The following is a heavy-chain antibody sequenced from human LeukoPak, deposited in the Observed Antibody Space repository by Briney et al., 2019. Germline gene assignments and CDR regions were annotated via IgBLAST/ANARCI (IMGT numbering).Heavy chain of an antibody. D-gene: IGHD6-6*01. CDR2: IYTSGGT. J-gene: IGHJ4*02. CDR1: GDSLSSYY. CDR3: ARLTRLSTSPDRYYLDY. Sequence: SETLSLTCTVSGDSLSSYYWSWIRQPPGKGLKWIGYIYTSGGTNYIPSLKGRVTISNDTSKNQFSLKLSSATAADSAVYYCARLTRLSTSPDRYYLDYWGQGTLVTVSS. V-gene: IGHV4-4*09.